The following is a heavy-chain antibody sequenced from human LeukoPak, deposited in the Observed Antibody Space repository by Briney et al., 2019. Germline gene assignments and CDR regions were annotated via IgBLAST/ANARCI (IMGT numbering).Heavy chain of an antibody. Sequence: SETLSLTCTVSAGSISSYYWSWVRQPAGKGLEWIGRIYTSGSTNYNPSLKSRVTMSVDTSKNQFSLKLSSVTAADTAVYYCARVRIMITFGGLDYFDYWGQGTLVTVSS. CDR3: ARVRIMITFGGLDYFDY. V-gene: IGHV4-4*07. CDR2: IYTSGST. D-gene: IGHD3-16*01. CDR1: AGSISSYY. J-gene: IGHJ4*02.